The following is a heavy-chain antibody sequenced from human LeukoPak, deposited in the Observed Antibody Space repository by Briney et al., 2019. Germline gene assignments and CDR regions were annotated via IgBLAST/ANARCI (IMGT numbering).Heavy chain of an antibody. V-gene: IGHV1-69*13. J-gene: IGHJ3*02. CDR2: IIPIFGTA. CDR1: GGTFSSYA. D-gene: IGHD3-10*01. Sequence: SVKVSCKASGGTFSSYAISWVRQAPGQGLEWMGGIIPIFGTANYAQKFQGRVTITADESTSAAYMELSSLRSGDTAVYYCARVPYNNAFDIWGQGTMVTVSS. CDR3: ARVPYNNAFDI.